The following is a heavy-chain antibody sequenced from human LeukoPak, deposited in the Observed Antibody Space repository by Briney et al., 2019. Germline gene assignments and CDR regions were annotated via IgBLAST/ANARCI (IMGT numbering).Heavy chain of an antibody. D-gene: IGHD3-22*01. CDR2: IYYSGST. J-gene: IGHJ4*02. V-gene: IGHV4-59*01. Sequence: SETLSLTCTVSGGSISSYYWSWIRQPPGKGLKWIGYIYYSGSTNYNPSLKSRVTISVDTSKNQFSLKLSSVTAADTAVYYCAIEYYDSSGYYFDYWGQGTLVTVSS. CDR3: AIEYYDSSGYYFDY. CDR1: GGSISSYY.